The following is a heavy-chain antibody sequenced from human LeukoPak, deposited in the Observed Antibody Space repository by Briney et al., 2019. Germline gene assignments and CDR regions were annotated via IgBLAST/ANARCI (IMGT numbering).Heavy chain of an antibody. CDR3: AKAASGTRNAFDI. D-gene: IGHD6-13*01. CDR2: INSDGSST. J-gene: IGHJ3*02. Sequence: GGSLRLSCAASGFTFSSSWMHWVRQAPGKGLVWVSRINSDGSSTSYADSVKGRFTISRDNAKNTLYLQMSSLRAEDTVVYYCAKAASGTRNAFDIWGQGTMVTVSS. V-gene: IGHV3-74*01. CDR1: GFTFSSSW.